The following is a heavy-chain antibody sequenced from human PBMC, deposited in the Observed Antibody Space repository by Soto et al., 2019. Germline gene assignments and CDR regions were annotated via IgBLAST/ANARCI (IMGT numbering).Heavy chain of an antibody. CDR3: ARKFAPEFFDS. Sequence: GESLKISCHGSGYTFSTYWIAWVRQMPWKGLEWMGIIYPGDSDAKYSPAFQGQVTFSVDKSINTAYLQWTSLEASDSAMYFCARKFAPEFFDSWGQGTLVTVSS. CDR1: GYTFSTYW. V-gene: IGHV5-51*01. CDR2: IYPGDSDA. J-gene: IGHJ4*02.